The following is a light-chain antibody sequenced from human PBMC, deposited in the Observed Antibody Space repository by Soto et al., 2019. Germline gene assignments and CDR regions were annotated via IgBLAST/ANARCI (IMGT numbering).Light chain of an antibody. CDR2: GAS. CDR1: QSVTSSS. V-gene: IGKV3-20*01. J-gene: IGKJ4*01. Sequence: IGVKNSPVTLSLYKGERATLFCRASQSVTSSSIAWHQQKPGQAPRLLIYGASSRATGIPDRFSASGSGTDFTLTISRLESEDSAVYYCQHYGSSPGLTFGGGTKVDIK. CDR3: QHYGSSPGLT.